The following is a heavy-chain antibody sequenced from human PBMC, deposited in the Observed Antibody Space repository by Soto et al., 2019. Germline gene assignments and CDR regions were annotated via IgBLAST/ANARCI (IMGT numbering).Heavy chain of an antibody. Sequence: VGSLRLSCAASGYTFTSYAMHWVRQAPGQRLEWMGWINAGNGNTKYSQKFQGRVTITRDTSASTAYMELSSLRSEDTAVYYCARGLRTTGAFDIWGQGTMVTVSS. V-gene: IGHV1-3*01. D-gene: IGHD4-4*01. CDR3: ARGLRTTGAFDI. CDR2: INAGNGNT. CDR1: GYTFTSYA. J-gene: IGHJ3*02.